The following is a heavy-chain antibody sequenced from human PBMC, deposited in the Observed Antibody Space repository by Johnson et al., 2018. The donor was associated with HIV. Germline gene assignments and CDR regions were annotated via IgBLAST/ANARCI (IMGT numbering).Heavy chain of an antibody. D-gene: IGHD4-23*01. J-gene: IGHJ3*02. CDR2: INWNGGST. CDR1: GFTFDDYG. V-gene: IGHV3-20*04. Sequence: VQLVESGGGVVQPGRSLRLSCAASGFTFDDYGMSWVRQGPGKGLEWVSGINWNGGSTGYADSVKGRFTISRDNAKNSLYLQMSSLRVEDTAVYYCVRDLRHDYGGSDAFDIWGQGTMVTVSS. CDR3: VRDLRHDYGGSDAFDI.